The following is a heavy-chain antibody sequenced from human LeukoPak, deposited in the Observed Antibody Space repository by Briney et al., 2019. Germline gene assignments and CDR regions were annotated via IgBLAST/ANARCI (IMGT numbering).Heavy chain of an antibody. CDR3: ARSLRFLEWLSSLDY. CDR2: INWNGGST. D-gene: IGHD3-3*01. CDR1: GFTFDDYG. J-gene: IGHJ4*02. Sequence: GGSLRLSCAASGFTFDDYGMSWVRQAPGKGLEWVSGINWNGGSTGYADSVKGRFTISRDNAKNSLYLQMNSLRAEDTALYFCARSLRFLEWLSSLDYWGQGTLVTVSS. V-gene: IGHV3-20*04.